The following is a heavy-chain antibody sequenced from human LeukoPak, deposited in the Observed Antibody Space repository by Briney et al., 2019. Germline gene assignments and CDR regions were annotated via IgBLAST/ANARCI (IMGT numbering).Heavy chain of an antibody. CDR2: INPSGGST. CDR1: GYTFTSYY. V-gene: IGHV1-46*01. D-gene: IGHD5-24*01. J-gene: IGHJ4*02. Sequence: ASVKASCKASGYTFTSYYMHWVRQAPGQGLEWMGIINPSGGSTSYAQKFQGRVTMTRDTSTSTVYMELSSPRSEDTAVYYCARSELQFYYFDSGGQGTLVTVSS. CDR3: ARSELQFYYFDS.